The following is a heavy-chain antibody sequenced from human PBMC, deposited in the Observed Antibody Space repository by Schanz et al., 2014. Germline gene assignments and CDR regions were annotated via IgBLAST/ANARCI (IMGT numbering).Heavy chain of an antibody. CDR1: GYTFTSYY. V-gene: IGHV1-46*03. Sequence: QVQLVQSGAEVKKPGASVKVSCEASGYTFTSYYIHWFRQAPGQGLEWMGLINPSVGNTNYAQKFRGRVIMTRDTSTSTVYMELSSLRSEDTAVYFCARGPSTGAFDIWGQGTMVTVSS. CDR3: ARGPSTGAFDI. J-gene: IGHJ3*02. CDR2: INPSVGNT.